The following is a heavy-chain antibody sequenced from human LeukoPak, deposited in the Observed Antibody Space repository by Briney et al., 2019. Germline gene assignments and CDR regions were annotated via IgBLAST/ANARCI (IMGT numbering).Heavy chain of an antibody. D-gene: IGHD3-10*01. V-gene: IGHV3-53*01. J-gene: IGHJ4*02. CDR1: GFSVSNMY. CDR2: IYTGGNT. Sequence: PGGSLRLSCAASGFSVSNMYMIWVRQAPGKGLERVSAIYTGGNTNYADSVKGRFTISRDNSKNTLYLQMNSLRAEDTAVYYCAKGNYYGSGSGLIDYWGQGTLVTVSS. CDR3: AKGNYYGSGSGLIDY.